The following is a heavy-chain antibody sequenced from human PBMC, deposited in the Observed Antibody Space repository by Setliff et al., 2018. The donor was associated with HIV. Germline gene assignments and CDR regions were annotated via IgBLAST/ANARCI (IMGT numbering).Heavy chain of an antibody. D-gene: IGHD3-3*01. J-gene: IGHJ6*02. CDR3: ARDYLYYNLYNGSPVYGMDV. CDR1: GFTFSHYS. Sequence: PGGSLRLSCAASGFTFSHYSMIWVRQGPGKGLEWVSSIPGSGGSTYYADSVKGRFTISRDNSKNSLYLQMNSLRVEDTAVYYCARDYLYYNLYNGSPVYGMDVWGQGTTVTVSS. CDR2: IPGSGGST. V-gene: IGHV3-21*01.